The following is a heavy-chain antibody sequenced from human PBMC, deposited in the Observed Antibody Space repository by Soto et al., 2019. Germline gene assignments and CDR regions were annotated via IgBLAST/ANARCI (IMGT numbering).Heavy chain of an antibody. CDR1: GASISRGDYY. J-gene: IGHJ4*02. CDR2: IYYSGST. V-gene: IGHV4-61*08. CDR3: ARGDTAMLRIFDY. Sequence: PEETLSLTCTVSGASISRGDYYWSWLRLPPGKGLEWIGNIYYSGSTNYNPSLKSRVTISVDTSKNQFSLKLSSVTAADTAVYYCARGDTAMLRIFDYWGQGTLVTVS. D-gene: IGHD5-18*01.